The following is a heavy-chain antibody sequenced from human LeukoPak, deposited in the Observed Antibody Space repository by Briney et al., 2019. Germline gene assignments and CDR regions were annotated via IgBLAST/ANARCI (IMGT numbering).Heavy chain of an antibody. Sequence: GGSLRLSCAASGFTFSDYAMSWVRQAPGKGLEWFSGIGSSGVNTDYATSVKGRFTISRDNTKSTLHLLMNSLRVEDTATYYCAKGRNSGSYFGIDPWGQGTPVSVSS. CDR2: IGSSGVNT. CDR3: AKGRNSGSYFGIDP. V-gene: IGHV3-23*01. CDR1: GFTFSDYA. D-gene: IGHD3-10*01. J-gene: IGHJ5*02.